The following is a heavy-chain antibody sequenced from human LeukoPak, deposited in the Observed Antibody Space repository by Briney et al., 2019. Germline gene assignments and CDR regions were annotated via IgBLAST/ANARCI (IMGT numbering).Heavy chain of an antibody. V-gene: IGHV1-69*04. CDR1: GGTFSSYA. Sequence: SVKVSCKASGGTFSSYAISWVRQAPGQGLEWMGRIIPIFGIANYAQKFQGRDTITADKSTSTAYMELSSLRSEDTAVYYCARNYDSSGSTGDYWGQGTLVTVSS. J-gene: IGHJ4*02. D-gene: IGHD3-22*01. CDR2: IIPIFGIA. CDR3: ARNYDSSGSTGDY.